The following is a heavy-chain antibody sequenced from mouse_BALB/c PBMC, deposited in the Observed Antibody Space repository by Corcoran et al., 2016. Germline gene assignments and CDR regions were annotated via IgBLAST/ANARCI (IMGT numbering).Heavy chain of an antibody. V-gene: IGHV1S136*01. Sequence: EVQLQQSGPELVKPGASVKMSCKASGYTFTSFVMHWVKQKPGQGLEWIGYIYPYNDDTKYNEEFKGKATLTSDKSSSTAYMELNSLTSEDSAVYYCAREVPGGYPFDYWGQGTTLTVSS. D-gene: IGHD2-2*01. CDR1: GYTFTSFV. CDR3: AREVPGGYPFDY. J-gene: IGHJ2*01. CDR2: IYPYNDDT.